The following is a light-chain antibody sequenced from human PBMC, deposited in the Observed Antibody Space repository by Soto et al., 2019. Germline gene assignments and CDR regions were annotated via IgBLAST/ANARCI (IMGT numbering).Light chain of an antibody. CDR3: QQLNSYPYT. Sequence: GDTVTITCRASQGISSYLAWYQQKPGKAPKLLIYAASTLQSGVPSRFSGSGSGTDFSLTFSILQPEDFATYYCQQLNSYPYTFGQGTKLEIK. CDR2: AAS. CDR1: QGISSY. J-gene: IGKJ2*01. V-gene: IGKV1-9*01.